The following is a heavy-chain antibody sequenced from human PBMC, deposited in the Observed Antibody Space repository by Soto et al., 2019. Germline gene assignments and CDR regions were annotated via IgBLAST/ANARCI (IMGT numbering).Heavy chain of an antibody. V-gene: IGHV4-30-2*01. CDR2: IYHTGSA. CDR1: GGSISSGGYS. CDR3: VRGVGITMVHYFDH. Sequence: SETLSLTCAVSGGSISSGGYSWSWVRQPPGKGLEYIGYIYHTGSAYYTPSLLSRVTLSVDRSRNQFSLTLTSVTAADTAVYYCVRGVGITMVHYFDHRRQGNLVTVS. D-gene: IGHD1-20*01. J-gene: IGHJ4*02.